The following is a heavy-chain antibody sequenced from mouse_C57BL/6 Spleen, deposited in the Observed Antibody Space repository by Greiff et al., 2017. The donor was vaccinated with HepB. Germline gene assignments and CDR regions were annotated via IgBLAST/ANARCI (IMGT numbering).Heavy chain of an antibody. V-gene: IGHV1-50*01. Sequence: QVQLQHPWAELLKPGASVKLSCQASCYTFTRYWVPWVKQRPGQGLEWIGEIDPSDSYTNYNQKFKGKATLTVDTSSSTAYMQLSSLTSEDSAVYYCASRYYGSSSWFAYWGQGTLVTVSA. CDR1: CYTFTRYW. D-gene: IGHD1-1*01. CDR3: ASRYYGSSSWFAY. CDR2: IDPSDSYT. J-gene: IGHJ3*01.